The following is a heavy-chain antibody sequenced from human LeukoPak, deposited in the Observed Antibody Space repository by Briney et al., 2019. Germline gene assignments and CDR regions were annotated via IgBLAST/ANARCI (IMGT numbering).Heavy chain of an antibody. CDR1: GYTFTGYY. CDR3: ARDSYYYDSSAQRGWFDP. D-gene: IGHD3-22*01. Sequence: ASVKVSCKASGYTFTGYYMHWVRQAPGQGLEWMGWINPGSGGTNYAQKFQGRVTMTRDTSMSTAYMELSRLRSDDTAVYYCARDSYYYDSSAQRGWFDPWGQGTLVTVPS. V-gene: IGHV1-2*02. CDR2: INPGSGGT. J-gene: IGHJ5*02.